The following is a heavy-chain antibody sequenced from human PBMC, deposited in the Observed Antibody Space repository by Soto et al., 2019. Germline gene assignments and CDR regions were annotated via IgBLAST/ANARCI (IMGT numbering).Heavy chain of an antibody. D-gene: IGHD6-6*01. Sequence: ASVKVSCKASGYTFTSYAMHWVRQAPGQRLEWMGWINAGNGNTKYSQKFQGRVTITRDTSASTAYMGLSSLRSEDTAVYYCARRQLEDYYYYYGMDVWGQGTTVTVSS. V-gene: IGHV1-3*01. CDR2: INAGNGNT. J-gene: IGHJ6*02. CDR3: ARRQLEDYYYYYGMDV. CDR1: GYTFTSYA.